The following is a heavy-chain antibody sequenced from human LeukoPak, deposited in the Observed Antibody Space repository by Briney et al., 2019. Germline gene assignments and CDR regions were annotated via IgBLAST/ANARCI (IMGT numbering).Heavy chain of an antibody. CDR2: IYYSGST. Sequence: SETLSLTCTVSGGSISSSSYYWGWIRQPPGKGLEWIGSIYYSGSTYYNPSLKSRVTISVDTSKNQFSLKLSSVTAADTAVYYCAGEAVAGRRGDYWGQGTLVTVSS. CDR1: GGSISSSSYY. V-gene: IGHV4-39*01. J-gene: IGHJ4*02. D-gene: IGHD6-19*01. CDR3: AGEAVAGRRGDY.